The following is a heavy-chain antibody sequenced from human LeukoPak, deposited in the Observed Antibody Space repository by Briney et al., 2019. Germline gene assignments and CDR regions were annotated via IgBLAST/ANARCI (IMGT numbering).Heavy chain of an antibody. CDR1: GGSISSSSYY. CDR2: IYYSGST. Sequence: PSEILSLTCTVSGGSISSSSYYWGWIRQPPGKGLEWIGSIYYSGSTYYNPSLKSRVTISVDTSKNQFSLKLSSVTAADTAVYYCARPRGPSITIFGVVSGEFDPWGQGTLVTVSS. V-gene: IGHV4-39*01. J-gene: IGHJ5*02. D-gene: IGHD3-3*01. CDR3: ARPRGPSITIFGVVSGEFDP.